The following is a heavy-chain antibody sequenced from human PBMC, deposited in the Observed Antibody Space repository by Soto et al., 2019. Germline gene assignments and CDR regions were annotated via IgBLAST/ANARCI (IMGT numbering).Heavy chain of an antibody. CDR3: ERHFREMFFYNSNVYLMAPQFDY. V-gene: IGHV4-59*08. Sequence: SDTLSLTCTVSGGPIDTYYWSWIRQPPGKGLEWVGYVFYSGSTNCNPSLASRVTVSVYTSKNKNSLTLKSVSAADTAASDYERHFREMFFYNSNVYLMAPQFDYWGKGILVTVSS. J-gene: IGHJ4*02. D-gene: IGHD3-22*01. CDR1: GGPIDTYY. CDR2: VFYSGST.